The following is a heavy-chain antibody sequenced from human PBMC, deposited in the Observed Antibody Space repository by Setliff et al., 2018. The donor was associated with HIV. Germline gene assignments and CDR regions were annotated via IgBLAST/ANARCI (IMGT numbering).Heavy chain of an antibody. CDR3: ARRRIAAVFDL. D-gene: IGHD6-13*01. J-gene: IGHJ4*02. CDR2: INYRGRT. Sequence: PSETLSLTCTVSGGSIISESHYWGWIRQPPGKGLEWVGNINYRGRTYYNPSLKSRVTMSVDTSKSQFSLSLNYVTVADTAVFFCARRRIAAVFDLWGQGVLVTVSS. CDR1: GGSIISESHY. V-gene: IGHV4-39*07.